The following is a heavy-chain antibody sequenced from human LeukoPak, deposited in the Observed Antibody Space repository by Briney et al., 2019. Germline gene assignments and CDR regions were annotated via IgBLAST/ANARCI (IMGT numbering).Heavy chain of an antibody. Sequence: GGSLRLSCAASGFTFSNYWMSWVRLTAGKGLEWVASIKEDGSETHYVDSVKGRFTISRDHAKNTLYLQMNSLRAEDTAVYYCAKDLGPLGYCSSTSCFYFDYWGQGTLVTVSS. V-gene: IGHV3-7*03. J-gene: IGHJ4*02. D-gene: IGHD2-2*01. CDR3: AKDLGPLGYCSSTSCFYFDY. CDR1: GFTFSNYW. CDR2: IKEDGSET.